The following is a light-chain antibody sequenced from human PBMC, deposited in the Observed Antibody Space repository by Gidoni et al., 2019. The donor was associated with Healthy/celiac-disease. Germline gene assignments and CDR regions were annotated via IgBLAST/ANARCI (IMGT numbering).Light chain of an antibody. CDR2: GAS. V-gene: IGKV3-20*01. CDR1: QSVSSSY. CDR3: QQYGSSPPWT. Sequence: EIVLTQSPGTLSLSPGERATLSCRASQSVSSSYLAWYPQKPGQAPRLLIYGASSRATGIPDRISGSGSGTDFTLTISRLEPEDFAVYYCQQYGSSPPWTFGQGTKVEIK. J-gene: IGKJ1*01.